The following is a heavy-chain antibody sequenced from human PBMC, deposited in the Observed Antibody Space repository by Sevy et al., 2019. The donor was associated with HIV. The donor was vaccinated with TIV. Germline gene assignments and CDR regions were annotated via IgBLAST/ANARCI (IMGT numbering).Heavy chain of an antibody. J-gene: IGHJ3*02. CDR3: ASRDQGAFNWNDLDAFDI. CDR1: GYSISSGYY. CDR2: IYHSGST. V-gene: IGHV4-38-2*02. Sequence: SETLSLTCTVSGYSISSGYYWDWIRQPPGKGLEWIGSIYHSGSTYYNPSLKSRVTISVDTSKNQFSLKLSSVTAADTAVYYCASRDQGAFNWNDLDAFDIWGQGTMVTVSS. D-gene: IGHD1-20*01.